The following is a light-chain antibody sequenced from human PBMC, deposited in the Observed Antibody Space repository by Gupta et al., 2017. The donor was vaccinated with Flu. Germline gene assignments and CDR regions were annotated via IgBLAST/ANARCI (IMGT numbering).Light chain of an antibody. CDR3: SSHTDSDTVV. CDR2: EIT. CDR1: SSDIGAYKD. V-gene: IGLV2-8*01. Sequence: QPALTLPPSASGSPGHSITISCTGPSSDIGAYKDVSCQQRHAGNAPQLINDEITQRPAGVPGRSAATKAGNTAFLTVSGLPAEDEGYYYWSSHTDSDTVVFGAGTTLTVL. J-gene: IGLJ2*01.